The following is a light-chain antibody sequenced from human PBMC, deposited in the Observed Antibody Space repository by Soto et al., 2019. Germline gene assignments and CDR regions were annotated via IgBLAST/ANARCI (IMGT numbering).Light chain of an antibody. CDR2: LGS. Sequence: DIVMTQSPLSLPVTPGEPSSISCRSSQSLLHANGNSYLDWYLQKPGQSPQLLIYLGSNRASGVPDRFSGSGSGTDFTLKISRVEAGDVGVYYCMQALQSPLTFGQGTRLENK. CDR3: MQALQSPLT. V-gene: IGKV2-28*01. CDR1: QSLLHANGNSY. J-gene: IGKJ5*01.